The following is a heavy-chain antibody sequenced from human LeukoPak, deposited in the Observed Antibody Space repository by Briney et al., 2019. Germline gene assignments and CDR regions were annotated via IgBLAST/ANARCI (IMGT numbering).Heavy chain of an antibody. CDR1: GFTFSNYA. J-gene: IGHJ2*01. D-gene: IGHD3-9*01. CDR2: INSNGGST. Sequence: TGGSLRLSCSASGFTFSNYAMHWVRQAPGKGLEYVSAINSNGGSTYYADSVKGRFTISRDNSKNTLYLQMSSLRAEDTAVYYCAKEDILTGTAVYFDLWGRGTRVTVSS. V-gene: IGHV3-64D*09. CDR3: AKEDILTGTAVYFDL.